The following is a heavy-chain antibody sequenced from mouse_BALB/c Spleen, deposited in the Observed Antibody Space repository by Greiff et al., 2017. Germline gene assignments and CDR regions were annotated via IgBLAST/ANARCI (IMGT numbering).Heavy chain of an antibody. V-gene: IGHV2-9*02. J-gene: IGHJ4*01. CDR3: AREYGYDVKAMDY. D-gene: IGHD2-2*01. Sequence: VQLQQSGPGLVAPSQSLSITCTVSGFSLTSYGVHWVRQPPGKGLEWLGVIWAGGSTNYNSALMSRLSISKDNSKSQVFLKMNSLQTDDTAMYYCAREYGYDVKAMDYWGQGTSVTVSS. CDR2: IWAGGST. CDR1: GFSLTSYG.